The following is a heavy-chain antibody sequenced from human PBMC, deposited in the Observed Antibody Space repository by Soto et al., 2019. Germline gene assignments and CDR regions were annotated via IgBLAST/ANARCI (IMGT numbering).Heavy chain of an antibody. V-gene: IGHV3-21*01. CDR2: ISSTSTNI. J-gene: IGHJ3*01. Sequence: EVQLVESGGGLVKPGGSLRLSCAASGFTFSRYIMHWVRQAPGQGLEWIATISSTSTNIYYADPVKGRITISRDNPKNSLSLQMDSLRREDTAVYYCARGIASTSLVTFDVWGQGTMVTVSP. CDR3: ARGIASTSLVTFDV. CDR1: GFTFSRYI. D-gene: IGHD2-2*01.